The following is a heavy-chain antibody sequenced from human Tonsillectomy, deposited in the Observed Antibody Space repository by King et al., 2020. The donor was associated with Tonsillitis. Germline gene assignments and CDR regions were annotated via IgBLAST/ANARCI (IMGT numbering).Heavy chain of an antibody. V-gene: IGHV3-33*01. CDR2: IWYDGSNK. CDR3: ASDMRGGAFDI. J-gene: IGHJ3*02. D-gene: IGHD3-16*01. Sequence: VQLVESGGGVVQPGRSLRLSCAASGFTFSSYGMHWVRQAPGKGLEWVAVIWYDGSNKYYADSVKGRFTISRDNSKNTLYLQMNSLRAEDTAVYYCASDMRGGAFDIWGQGTMVTVSS. CDR1: GFTFSSYG.